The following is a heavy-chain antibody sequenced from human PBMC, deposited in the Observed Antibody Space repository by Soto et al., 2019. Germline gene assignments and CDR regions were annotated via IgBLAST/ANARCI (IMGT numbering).Heavy chain of an antibody. J-gene: IGHJ6*02. CDR3: AIGGYYDNVWGKLSHYGLDK. Sequence: QVSSMTSGYACITYSFSGVRKDRRQGLEWMGWISPYNDNTIYAQKFQGRVTMTADRSTRTVYLDLRSLKSNDTAVYYCAIGGYYDNVWGKLSHYGLDKWGQGT. CDR2: ISPYNDNT. CDR1: GYACITYS. V-gene: IGHV1-18*01. D-gene: IGHD3-16*01.